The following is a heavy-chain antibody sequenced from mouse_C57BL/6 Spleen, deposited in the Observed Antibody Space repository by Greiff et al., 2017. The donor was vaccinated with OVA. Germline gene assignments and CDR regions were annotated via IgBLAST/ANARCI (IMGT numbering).Heavy chain of an antibody. CDR1: GYTFTSYW. CDR3: ARRAISPLYFDV. D-gene: IGHD3-3*01. V-gene: IGHV1-52*01. CDR2: IDPSDSET. Sequence: VQLQQPGAELVRPGSSVKLSCKASGYTFTSYWMHWVKQRPIQGLEWIGNIDPSDSETHYNQKFKDKATLTVDKSSSTAYMQLSSLTSEDSAVYYCARRAISPLYFDVWGTGTTVTVSS. J-gene: IGHJ1*03.